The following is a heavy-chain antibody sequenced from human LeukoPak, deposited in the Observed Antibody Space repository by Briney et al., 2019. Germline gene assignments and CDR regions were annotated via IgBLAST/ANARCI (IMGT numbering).Heavy chain of an antibody. CDR3: AREASLYGSGSYDECFDY. Sequence: PGGSLRLSCAASGFTFSRYWTHWVRQPPGEGLLGVSLISRDGSSTRYADSVKGRFTIARDNAKNTLYLQMNSLRAEDTAVYYCAREASLYGSGSYDECFDYWGQGTLVTVSS. D-gene: IGHD3-10*01. J-gene: IGHJ4*02. CDR2: ISRDGSST. V-gene: IGHV3-74*01. CDR1: GFTFSRYW.